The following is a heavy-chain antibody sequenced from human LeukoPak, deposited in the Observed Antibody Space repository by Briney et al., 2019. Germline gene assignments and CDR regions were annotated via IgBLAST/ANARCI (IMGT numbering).Heavy chain of an antibody. CDR1: GFTFSSYA. D-gene: IGHD4-17*01. V-gene: IGHV3-23*01. Sequence: GGSLRLSCAASGFTFSSYAMSWVRQAPGKGLEWVPAISGSGGSTYYADSVKGRFTISRDNSKNTLYLQMNSLRAEDTAVYYCAKVRARPYYFDYWGQGTLVTVSS. CDR2: ISGSGGST. CDR3: AKVRARPYYFDY. J-gene: IGHJ4*02.